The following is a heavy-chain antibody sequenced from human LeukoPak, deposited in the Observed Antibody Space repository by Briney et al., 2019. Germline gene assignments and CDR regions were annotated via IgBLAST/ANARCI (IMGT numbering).Heavy chain of an antibody. CDR1: GYTFTGYY. J-gene: IGHJ4*02. V-gene: IGHV1-2*02. CDR2: ISPDSGGT. Sequence: ASVKVSCKTSGYTFTGYYIHWVRQAPGQGLEWMGWISPDSGGTDYAQKFQGRVTMTRDTSISTYYTDLGRLRYDGTAMYICARVRGTTSAGHLDYWGQGSLVTVSS. CDR3: ARVRGTTSAGHLDY. D-gene: IGHD1-1*01.